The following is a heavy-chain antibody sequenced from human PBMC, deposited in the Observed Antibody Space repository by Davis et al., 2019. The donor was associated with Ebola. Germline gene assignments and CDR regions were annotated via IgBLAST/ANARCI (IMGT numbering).Heavy chain of an antibody. V-gene: IGHV4-59*01. CDR1: GGSISSYY. Sequence: SETLSLTCTVSGGSISSYYWSWIRQPPGKGLEWIGYIYYSESTNYNPSLKSRVTISVDTSKNQFSLKLSSVTAADTAVYYCARVGYDFWSGYSSSNWFDPWGQGTLVTVSS. CDR3: ARVGYDFWSGYSSSNWFDP. CDR2: IYYSEST. J-gene: IGHJ5*02. D-gene: IGHD3-3*01.